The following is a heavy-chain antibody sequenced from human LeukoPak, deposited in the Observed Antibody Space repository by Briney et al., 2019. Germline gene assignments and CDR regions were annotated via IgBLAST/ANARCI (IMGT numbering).Heavy chain of an antibody. CDR1: GGSFSGYY. D-gene: IGHD2/OR15-2a*01. CDR3: ARAKILLSNYYYYMDV. J-gene: IGHJ6*03. Sequence: IPSETLSLTCAVYGGSFSGYYWSWIRQPPGKGLEWIGDVNHSGSTTYNPSLKSRVTISVDTSKNQFSLKLSSVTAADTAVYYCARAKILLSNYYYYMDVWGKGTTVTVSS. CDR2: VNHSGST. V-gene: IGHV4-34*01.